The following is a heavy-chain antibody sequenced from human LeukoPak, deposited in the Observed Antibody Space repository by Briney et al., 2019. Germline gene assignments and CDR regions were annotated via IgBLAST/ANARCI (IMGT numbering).Heavy chain of an antibody. D-gene: IGHD6-19*01. V-gene: IGHV4-39*01. CDR3: AGLFEEGWYSFDY. Sequence: KTSETLSLTCTVSGVSISRTSYYWGWFRRPPGKGLEWIASMYSSGSMYYSPSLKSRVTISAATTKNQFSLKLNSVTAADTAVYYCAGLFEEGWYSFDYWGQGTLVTVS. CDR2: MYSSGSM. CDR1: GVSISRTSYY. J-gene: IGHJ4*02.